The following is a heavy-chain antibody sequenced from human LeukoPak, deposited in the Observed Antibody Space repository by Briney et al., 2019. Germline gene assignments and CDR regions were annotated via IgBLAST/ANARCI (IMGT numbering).Heavy chain of an antibody. Sequence: GGSLRLSCAASGFTFDDYAMHWARHAPGKGLEWVSLIGWDGGYTYYADSVKGRFTISRDNSKNSLYLQMNSLRAEDTALYYCAKGGVYDSSVYFDYWGQGTLVTVSS. J-gene: IGHJ4*02. V-gene: IGHV3-43D*03. CDR2: IGWDGGYT. D-gene: IGHD3-22*01. CDR1: GFTFDDYA. CDR3: AKGGVYDSSVYFDY.